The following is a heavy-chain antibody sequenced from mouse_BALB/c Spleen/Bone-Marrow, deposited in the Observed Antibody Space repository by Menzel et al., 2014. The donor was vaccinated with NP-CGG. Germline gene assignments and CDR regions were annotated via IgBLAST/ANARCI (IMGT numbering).Heavy chain of an antibody. CDR1: GFDFSRYW. CDR3: ARLGYYGTMEY. D-gene: IGHD1-1*01. V-gene: IGHV4-1*02. J-gene: IGHJ4*01. Sequence: DVHLVESGGGLVQPGGSLKLSCAASGFDFSRYWMSWVRQAPGKGLEWIGEINPDSSTINYTPSLKGKFIISRDNAKNTLYLQMSKVRSEDTALYYCARLGYYGTMEYWGQGTSVTVSS. CDR2: INPDSSTI.